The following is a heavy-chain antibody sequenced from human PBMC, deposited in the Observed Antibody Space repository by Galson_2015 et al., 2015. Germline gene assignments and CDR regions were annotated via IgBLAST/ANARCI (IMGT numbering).Heavy chain of an antibody. D-gene: IGHD3-3*01. Sequence: GSVSSGRYYWSLIRQPPGKGLEWIGYFYYSGSTNYNPSLKSRVTISVDTSKNQFSLKLSSVTAADTAVYYCARGNPDYDFWSGYPNWFDPWGQGTLVTVSS. CDR1: GSVSSGRYY. CDR3: ARGNPDYDFWSGYPNWFDP. V-gene: IGHV4-61*01. CDR2: FYYSGST. J-gene: IGHJ5*02.